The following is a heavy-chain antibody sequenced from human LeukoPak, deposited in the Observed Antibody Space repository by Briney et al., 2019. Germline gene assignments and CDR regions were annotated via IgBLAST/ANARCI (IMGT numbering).Heavy chain of an antibody. V-gene: IGHV3-21*01. CDR3: AKDLQYSGGFDY. CDR2: ISTGSSYI. J-gene: IGHJ4*02. CDR1: GFTFSSYS. D-gene: IGHD6-19*01. Sequence: GGSLRLSCAASGFTFSSYSMNWVRQAPGKRLEWLASISTGSSYIYYADSVKGRFTISRDNSKNMLYLQMNGLRAEDTAVYYCAKDLQYSGGFDYWGQGTLVTVSS.